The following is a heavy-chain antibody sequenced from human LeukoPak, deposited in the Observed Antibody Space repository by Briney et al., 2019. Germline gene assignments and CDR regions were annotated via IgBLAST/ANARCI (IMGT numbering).Heavy chain of an antibody. Sequence: SETLSLTCTVSGGSISSGGYYLSWIRQHPGKGLEWIGYIYYSGSTYYNPSLKSRVTISVDTSKNQFSLKLSSVTAADTAVYYCARALYYDFWSGYYPDDAFDIWGQGTMVTVSS. CDR1: GGSISSGGYY. D-gene: IGHD3-3*01. CDR3: ARALYYDFWSGYYPDDAFDI. V-gene: IGHV4-31*03. CDR2: IYYSGST. J-gene: IGHJ3*02.